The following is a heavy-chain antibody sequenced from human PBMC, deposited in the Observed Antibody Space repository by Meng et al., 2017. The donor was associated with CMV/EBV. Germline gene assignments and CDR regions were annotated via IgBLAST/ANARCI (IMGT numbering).Heavy chain of an antibody. CDR1: GFTFSSYS. CDR3: ARGAAQLDYYYYYGMDV. Sequence: GESLKISCAASGFTFSSYSMNWVRQAPGKGLEWVSSISSSSSYIYYADSVKGRFTTSRDNAKNSLYLQMNSLRAEDTAVYYCARGAAQLDYYYYYGMDVWGQGTTVTVSS. D-gene: IGHD6-6*01. J-gene: IGHJ6*02. V-gene: IGHV3-21*01. CDR2: ISSSSSYI.